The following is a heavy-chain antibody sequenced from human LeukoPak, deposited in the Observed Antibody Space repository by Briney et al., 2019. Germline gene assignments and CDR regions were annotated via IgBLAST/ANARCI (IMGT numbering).Heavy chain of an antibody. CDR2: IWYDGSNK. Sequence: PGGSLRLSCAASGFTFRSYGMHWVRQAPGKGLEWVAVIWYDGSNKYYADSVKGRFTISRDNSKNTLYLQMNSLRAEDTAVYYCAASSVSYHYGMDVWGQGTTVTVSS. V-gene: IGHV3-33*01. CDR3: AASSVSYHYGMDV. CDR1: GFTFRSYG. D-gene: IGHD6-25*01. J-gene: IGHJ6*02.